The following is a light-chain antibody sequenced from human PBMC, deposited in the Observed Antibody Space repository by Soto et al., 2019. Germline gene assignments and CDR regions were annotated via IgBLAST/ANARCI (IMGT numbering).Light chain of an antibody. CDR1: QSVPRN. J-gene: IGKJ5*01. CDR3: QQSSNWPPEIT. Sequence: EIVLTQSPASLSLSPGDRATLSCRASQSVPRNLAWYQQRPGQAPRLLIYDASSRATGIPDRFSGSGSGTDFILTISGLEPEDFAVYYCQQSSNWPPEITFGQGTRLEI. CDR2: DAS. V-gene: IGKV3-11*01.